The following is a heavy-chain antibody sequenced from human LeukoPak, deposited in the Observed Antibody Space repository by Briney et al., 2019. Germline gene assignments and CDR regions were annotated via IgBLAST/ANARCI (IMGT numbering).Heavy chain of an antibody. CDR1: GFTVSNY. D-gene: IGHD2-15*01. CDR2: VYSGGST. J-gene: IGHJ4*02. V-gene: IGHV3-66*01. Sequence: GGSLRLSCAASGFTVSNYMSWVRQAPGGGLVWGSVVYSGGSTYYADSVKGRFTISRDNSKNTLYLQMNSLRAEDTAVYYCARDVLFSALLDQTESTNFDYWGQGTLVTVSS. CDR3: ARDVLFSALLDQTESTNFDY.